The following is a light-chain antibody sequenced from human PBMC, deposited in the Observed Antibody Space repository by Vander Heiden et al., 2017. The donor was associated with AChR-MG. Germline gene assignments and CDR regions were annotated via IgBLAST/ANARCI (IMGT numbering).Light chain of an antibody. CDR1: QSISSY. CDR2: AAS. CDR3: QQNYNTPPT. Sequence: DIQMTQSPSSLSASVGDRVTITCRASQSISSYLNWYQQKPGKAPKLLIYAASSLQSGVPSRFSGSGSGTDFTLSISTLQPEDFATYYCQQNYNTPPTFGPGTKVDIK. V-gene: IGKV1-39*01. J-gene: IGKJ3*01.